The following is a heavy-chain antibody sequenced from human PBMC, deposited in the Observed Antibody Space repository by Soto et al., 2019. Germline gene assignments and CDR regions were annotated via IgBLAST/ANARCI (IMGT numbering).Heavy chain of an antibody. D-gene: IGHD3-9*01. CDR1: GGSISSSSYY. J-gene: IGHJ6*02. V-gene: IGHV4-39*02. CDR3: ARERTTISMDV. Sequence: PSETLSLTCTVSGGSISSSSYYWGWIRQPPGKGLEWIGSLFYSGSTYYNPSLKGRLTISVDTSKNQFSLKLSSVTAADTAVYYCARERTTISMDVWGQGTTVTVSS. CDR2: LFYSGST.